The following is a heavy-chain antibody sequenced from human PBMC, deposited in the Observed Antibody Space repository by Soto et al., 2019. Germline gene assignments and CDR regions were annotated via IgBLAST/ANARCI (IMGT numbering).Heavy chain of an antibody. CDR3: ARSAGWYAVKS. CDR1: GDSVSSPYY. J-gene: IGHJ5*02. Sequence: QVQLQESGPGLVKPSGTLSLTCAVSGDSVSSPYYWCWVRQPPGKGLEWIGEVVHTGTTSYNPSLWSRVTISIAKSHNHFSLDLSSVTAPETAVDYCARSAGWYAVKSWGPGTLVIVSS. D-gene: IGHD6-19*01. V-gene: IGHV4-4*02. CDR2: VVHTGTT.